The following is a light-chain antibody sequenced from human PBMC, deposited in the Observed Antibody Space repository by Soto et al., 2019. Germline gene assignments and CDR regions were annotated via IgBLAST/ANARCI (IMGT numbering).Light chain of an antibody. CDR2: DIN. CDR1: SSDVGNYIF. Sequence: QSALTRPASMSGSPGQSITMSCTGTSSDVGNYIFVSWYRQHPGKAPKLMIYDINNRPSGVSNRFSGSKSGNTASLTISGLQAEDEADYYCVSYTTSASYVFGTGTKVTVL. CDR3: VSYTTSASYV. V-gene: IGLV2-14*01. J-gene: IGLJ1*01.